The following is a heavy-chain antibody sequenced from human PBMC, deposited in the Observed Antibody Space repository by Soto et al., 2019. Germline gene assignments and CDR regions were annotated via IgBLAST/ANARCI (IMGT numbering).Heavy chain of an antibody. Sequence: SGPTLVNPTQTLTLTCTFSGFSLSTSGMCVSWIRQPPGKALEWLALIDWDDDKYYSTSLKTRLTISKDTSKNQVVLTMTNMDPVDTATYYCARSKRYFGTAGVYYCYYGMDVWGQGTTVTVSS. CDR3: ARSKRYFGTAGVYYCYYGMDV. V-gene: IGHV2-70*01. CDR2: IDWDDDK. J-gene: IGHJ6*02. CDR1: GFSLSTSGMC. D-gene: IGHD3-9*01.